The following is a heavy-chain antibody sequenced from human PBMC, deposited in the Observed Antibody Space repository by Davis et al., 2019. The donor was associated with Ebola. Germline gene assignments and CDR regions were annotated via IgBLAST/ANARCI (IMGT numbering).Heavy chain of an antibody. CDR3: ARALAGTYDY. V-gene: IGHV1-18*04. J-gene: IGHJ4*02. CDR2: ISAYNGNT. D-gene: IGHD6-19*01. CDR1: GYTFTGYY. Sequence: ASVKVSCKASGYTFTGYYMHWVRQAPGQGLEWMGWISAYNGNTNYAQKLQGRVTMTTDTSTSTAYMELRSLRSDDTAVYYCARALAGTYDYWGQGTLVTVSS.